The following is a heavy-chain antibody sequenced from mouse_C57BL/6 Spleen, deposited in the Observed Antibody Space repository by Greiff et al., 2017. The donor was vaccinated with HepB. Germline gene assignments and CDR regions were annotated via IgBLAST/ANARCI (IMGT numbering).Heavy chain of an antibody. J-gene: IGHJ2*01. Sequence: VQLQQPGAELVRPGSSVKLSCKASGYTFTSYWMDWVKQRPGQGLEWIGMIHPNSGSTNYNEKFKSKATLTVDKSSSTAYMQLSSLTSEDSAVYYCARSGDGYSLPYFDYWGQGTTLTVSS. D-gene: IGHD2-3*01. CDR3: ARSGDGYSLPYFDY. CDR2: IHPNSGST. V-gene: IGHV1-64*01. CDR1: GYTFTSYW.